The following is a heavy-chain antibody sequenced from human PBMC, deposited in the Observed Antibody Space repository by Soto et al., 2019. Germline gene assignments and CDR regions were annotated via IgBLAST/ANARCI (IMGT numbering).Heavy chain of an antibody. Sequence: SETLSLTCAVSGGSISGSYYYWGWLRQSPGKGPEWIGSIYYSGRTYYNPSFKSLVTISIDTSKNQFSLKLSSVTATDTAVYYCARQRTTVVTQAYFDHWGQGALVTVS. CDR2: IYYSGRT. V-gene: IGHV4-39*01. D-gene: IGHD2-21*02. CDR1: GGSISGSYYY. CDR3: ARQRTTVVTQAYFDH. J-gene: IGHJ4*02.